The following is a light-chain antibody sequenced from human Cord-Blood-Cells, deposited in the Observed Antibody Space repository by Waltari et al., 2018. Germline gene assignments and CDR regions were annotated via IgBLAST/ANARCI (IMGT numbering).Light chain of an antibody. CDR3: QQYYSTPIT. CDR2: WAS. V-gene: IGKV4-1*01. CDR1: QSVLYSSNNKNY. J-gene: IGKJ5*01. Sequence: DIVMTQSPDPLAVSLGERATIHCKSSQSVLYSSNNKNYLAWYQQKPGQPPKLLIYWASTRESGVPDRFSGSGSGTDFTLTISSLQAEDVAVYYCQQYYSTPITFGQGTRLEIK.